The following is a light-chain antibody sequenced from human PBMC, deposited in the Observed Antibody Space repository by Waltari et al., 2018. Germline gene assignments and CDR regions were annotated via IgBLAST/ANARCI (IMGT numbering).Light chain of an antibody. CDR3: ASWDDSLSGSWV. Sequence: QSALTQPPSVSGAPGQRVTISCAGRSSNILTNYGYCYRQLPGAAPTLPMFKNTARPPGVPDRFSGSKSGPSASLVISGLRSEDEAEYYCASWDDSLSGSWVFGGGTKLTVL. V-gene: IGLV1-47*01. J-gene: IGLJ3*02. CDR1: SSNILTNY. CDR2: KNT.